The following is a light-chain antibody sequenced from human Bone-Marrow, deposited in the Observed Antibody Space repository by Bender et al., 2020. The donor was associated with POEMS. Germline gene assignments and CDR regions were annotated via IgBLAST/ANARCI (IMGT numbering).Light chain of an antibody. Sequence: QSVLTQPPSASGTPGQRVTISCLGSTSNIGRSAVSWYQEVPGAAPKLLIYNHNQRPSGVPDRFSGSKSGTSGSLAISGLRSEDEADYYCAAWDDSLSGWVFGGGTKLTVL. CDR1: TSNIGRSA. J-gene: IGLJ3*02. CDR3: AAWDDSLSGWV. CDR2: NHN. V-gene: IGLV1-47*02.